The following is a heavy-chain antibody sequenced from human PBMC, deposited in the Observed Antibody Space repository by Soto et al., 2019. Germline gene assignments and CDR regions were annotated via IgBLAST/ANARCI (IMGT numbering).Heavy chain of an antibody. D-gene: IGHD2-8*01. Sequence: LRLSCAASGFTFNSYWMHWVRQAPGKGLVWVSRLNSDESTTNYADSVKGRFTISRDNAKNTLYLQMNSLRAEDTAVYYCAYFLYYYYKDVWGKGTTVTVSS. V-gene: IGHV3-74*01. J-gene: IGHJ6*03. CDR2: LNSDESTT. CDR1: GFTFNSYW. CDR3: AYFLYYYYKDV.